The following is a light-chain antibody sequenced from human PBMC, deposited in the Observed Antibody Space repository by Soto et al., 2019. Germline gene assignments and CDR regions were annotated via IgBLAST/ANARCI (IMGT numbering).Light chain of an antibody. J-gene: IGLJ3*02. V-gene: IGLV1-44*01. CDR3: AAWDDSLSGRV. CDR2: NNN. CDR1: DSTIGRNT. Sequence: QAVVAQPPSASGTPGQRVTISCSGSDSTIGRNTVNWYQQVPGTAPKLLIYNNNQRPSGVPDRFSGSKSGTSASLAISGLQTEDEADYYCAAWDDSLSGRVFGGGTQLTVL.